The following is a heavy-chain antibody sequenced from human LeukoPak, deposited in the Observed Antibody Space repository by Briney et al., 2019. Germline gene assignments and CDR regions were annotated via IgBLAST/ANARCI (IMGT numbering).Heavy chain of an antibody. J-gene: IGHJ4*02. CDR3: AKDRKWPPGYFDY. Sequence: GGSLRLSCAASGFTFSSYAMSWVRQAPGKGLEWVSAISGSGGSTYYADSVKGRFTISRDNSKNTLYLQMNSLRAEDTAVYHCAKDRKWPPGYFDYWGQGTLVTVSS. D-gene: IGHD5-12*01. CDR2: ISGSGGST. CDR1: GFTFSSYA. V-gene: IGHV3-23*01.